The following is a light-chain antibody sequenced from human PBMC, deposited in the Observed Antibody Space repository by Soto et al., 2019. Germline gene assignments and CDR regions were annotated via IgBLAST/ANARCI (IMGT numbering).Light chain of an antibody. Sequence: EIVLTQSPATLSLSPGERATLSCRASQSVTNSLAWYQQKPGQAPRLLIYDASNRVPGVPARFSGSGSGTDFTLTISSLEPEDFAVYYCQHCFNGPPITFGQGTRLEIK. V-gene: IGKV3-11*01. CDR1: QSVTNS. J-gene: IGKJ5*01. CDR3: QHCFNGPPIT. CDR2: DAS.